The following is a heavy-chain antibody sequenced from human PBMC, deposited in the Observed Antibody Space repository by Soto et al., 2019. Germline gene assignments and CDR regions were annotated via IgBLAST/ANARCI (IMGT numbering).Heavy chain of an antibody. D-gene: IGHD3-16*02. CDR3: AKDLGELSPESYDS. J-gene: IGHJ4*02. CDR2: ISYDGSDK. CDR1: GFTFSSYA. V-gene: IGHV3-30*18. Sequence: QVQLVESGGGVVQPGRSLRLSCAASGFTFSSYAMHWVRQAPGKGLEWVAVISYDGSDKYYADSVKGRFTISRDNSKNTLKLQMTSLKADDTAVYYCAKDLGELSPESYDSWGQGTLITVPP.